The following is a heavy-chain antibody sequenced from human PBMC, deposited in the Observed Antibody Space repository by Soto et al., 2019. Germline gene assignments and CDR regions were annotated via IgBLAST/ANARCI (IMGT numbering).Heavy chain of an antibody. CDR1: GFTFSSYG. CDR3: ARHPESKAQIEWFDP. Sequence: GGSLRLSCAASGFTFSSYGMHRVRQAPGKGLEWVAVISFDGSNKYYADSVKGRFTISRGNSKNTLYLQMNSLRAEDTALYYCARHPESKAQIEWFDPCGQGTLVTVT. D-gene: IGHD4-4*01. V-gene: IGHV3-30*03. CDR2: ISFDGSNK. J-gene: IGHJ5*02.